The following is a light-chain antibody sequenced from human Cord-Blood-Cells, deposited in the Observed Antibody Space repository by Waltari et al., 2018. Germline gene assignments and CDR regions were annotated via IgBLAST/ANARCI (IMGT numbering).Light chain of an antibody. CDR3: QQYGSSPGWT. CDR1: LSVSSSY. CDR2: GAS. V-gene: IGKV3-20*01. Sequence: EIVLTQSPGTLSLSPGERATLSCRASLSVSSSYLAWYQQKPGEAPRLLIYGASSRATGIPDRFSGSGSGTDFTLTISRLEPEDFAVYYCQQYGSSPGWTFGQGTKVEIK. J-gene: IGKJ1*01.